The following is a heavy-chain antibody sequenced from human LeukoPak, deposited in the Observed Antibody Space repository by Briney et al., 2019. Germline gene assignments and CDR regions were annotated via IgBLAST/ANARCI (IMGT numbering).Heavy chain of an antibody. CDR2: IFYSVST. CDR3: ARDSVLRTLDY. CDR1: SGSISTSNYY. D-gene: IGHD3-10*01. V-gene: IGHV4-39*07. J-gene: IGHJ4*02. Sequence: SETLSLTCTVSSGSISTSNYYWGWVRQPPGKALEWIGNIFYSVSTYYSPSLKSRVTISLDTSRNQFSLKLNSVTAADTAVYYCARDSVLRTLDYWGQGTLVTVSS.